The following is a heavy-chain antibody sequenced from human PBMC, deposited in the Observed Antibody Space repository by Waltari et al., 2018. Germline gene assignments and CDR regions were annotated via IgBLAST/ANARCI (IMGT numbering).Heavy chain of an antibody. D-gene: IGHD3-9*01. CDR3: ARSPHYDILTAYHRNNCFDP. CDR2: INTNTGEP. Sequence: QVQLVQSGSELKKPGASVKVSCKASGYTFTSYAMNWVRQAPGQGLGWMGWINTNTGEPKYDQVFTGRCVCSLDTPVSTAYLQISSLKAEDTAVYYCARSPHYDILTAYHRNNCFDPWGQGTLVTVSS. CDR1: GYTFTSYA. V-gene: IGHV7-4-1*02. J-gene: IGHJ5*02.